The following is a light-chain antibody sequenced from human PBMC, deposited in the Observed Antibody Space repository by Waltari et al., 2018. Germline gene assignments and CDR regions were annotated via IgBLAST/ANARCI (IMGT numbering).Light chain of an antibody. CDR3: NSYASGSNGV. CDR2: DVS. Sequence: QSALTHPASVSGSPGPSITLSCPGTSSDVGRYDYVSWYQQHPGKAPKLMIYDVSSRPSGVSNRFSGSKSGNTASLTISGLQAEDEADYYCNSYASGSNGVFGGGTRLTVL. CDR1: SSDVGRYDY. V-gene: IGLV2-14*03. J-gene: IGLJ3*02.